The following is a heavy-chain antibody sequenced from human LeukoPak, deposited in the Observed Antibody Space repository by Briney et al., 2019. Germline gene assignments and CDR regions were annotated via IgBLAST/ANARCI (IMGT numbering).Heavy chain of an antibody. V-gene: IGHV3-33*01. CDR2: IWYDGSNK. CDR3: ARAKWFGEFNDAFDI. D-gene: IGHD3-10*01. J-gene: IGHJ3*02. Sequence: GGSLRLSCAASGFTFSSYGMHWVRQAPGKGLEWVAVIWYDGSNKYYADSVKGRFTISRGNSKNTLYLQMNSLRAEDTAVYYCARAKWFGEFNDAFDIWGQGTMVTVSS. CDR1: GFTFSSYG.